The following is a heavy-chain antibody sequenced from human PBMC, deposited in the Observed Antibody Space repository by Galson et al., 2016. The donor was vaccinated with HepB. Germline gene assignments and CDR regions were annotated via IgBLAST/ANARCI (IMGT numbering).Heavy chain of an antibody. J-gene: IGHJ3*02. D-gene: IGHD5-24*01. Sequence: SLRLSCAASGFTFSGYKMNWVRQAPGKGLEWVSAISGSGVGTYYADSVKGRFTISRDNSKNTLYLQMNSLRAEDTAVYYCAKDDDDYNDAFDIWGQGTMVTVSS. CDR3: AKDDDDYNDAFDI. CDR2: ISGSGVGT. V-gene: IGHV3-23*01. CDR1: GFTFSGYK.